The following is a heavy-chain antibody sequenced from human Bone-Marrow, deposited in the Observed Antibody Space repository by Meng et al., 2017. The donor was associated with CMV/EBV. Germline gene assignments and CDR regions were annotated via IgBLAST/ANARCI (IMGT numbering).Heavy chain of an antibody. V-gene: IGHV3-30*02. D-gene: IGHD2-15*01. CDR2: VRYDGTNK. CDR3: AREEVVVAASYGMDV. Sequence: WGSLRLSCAASGFTFSSYGLHWVRQAPAKGLEWVAFVRYDGTNKYYADSVKGRFTISRDNSKNTLYLQMNSLRAEDTAVYYCAREEVVVAASYGMDVWGQGTTVTVSS. CDR1: GFTFSSYG. J-gene: IGHJ6*02.